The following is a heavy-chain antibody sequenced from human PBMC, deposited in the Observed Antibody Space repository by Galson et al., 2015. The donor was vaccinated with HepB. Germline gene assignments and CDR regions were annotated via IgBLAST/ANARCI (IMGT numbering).Heavy chain of an antibody. J-gene: IGHJ4*02. Sequence: SLRLSCAASGFTVSSYAMSWVRQAPGKGLEWVAVISYDGSNKYYADSVKGRFTISRDNSKNTLYLQMNSLRAEDTAVYYCARNQKGLQLADYWGQGTLVTVSS. CDR1: GFTVSSYA. CDR3: ARNQKGLQLADY. V-gene: IGHV3-30*03. D-gene: IGHD5-18*01. CDR2: ISYDGSNK.